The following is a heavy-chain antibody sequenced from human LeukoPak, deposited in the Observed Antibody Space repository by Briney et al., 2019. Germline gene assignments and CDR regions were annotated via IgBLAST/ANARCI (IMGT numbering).Heavy chain of an antibody. J-gene: IGHJ1*01. Sequence: GASVKVSCKASGYIFSDYYIHWVRQAPGQGLEWMGWINPKSGDTNYAQKFQGRVTMTRDTSITTSYMELSRLRSEDTAVYYRARRGSSSSEYFQRWGQGTLVTVSS. D-gene: IGHD6-6*01. V-gene: IGHV1-2*02. CDR1: GYIFSDYY. CDR3: ARRGSSSSEYFQR. CDR2: INPKSGDT.